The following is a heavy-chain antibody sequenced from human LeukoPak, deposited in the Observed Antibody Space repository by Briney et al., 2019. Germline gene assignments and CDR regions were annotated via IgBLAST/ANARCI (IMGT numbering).Heavy chain of an antibody. J-gene: IGHJ5*02. CDR2: IRYSGST. Sequence: SETLSLTCNVSGGSISSNTYFWGWIRRPPGKGLEWIGSIRYSGSTYYNPSVKSRVTISVDTSKNQFSLNLSSLTAADTAVYYCATSDTVSTYNWFDPWGQGTLVTVS. CDR3: ATSDTVSTYNWFDP. CDR1: GGSISSNTYF. D-gene: IGHD5/OR15-5a*01. V-gene: IGHV4-39*01.